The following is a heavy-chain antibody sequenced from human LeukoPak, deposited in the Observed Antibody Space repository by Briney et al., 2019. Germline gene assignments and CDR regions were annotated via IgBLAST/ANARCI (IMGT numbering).Heavy chain of an antibody. J-gene: IGHJ4*02. V-gene: IGHV4-34*01. D-gene: IGHD2-2*01. Sequence: SETLSLTCAVYGGSFSGYYWSWIRQPPGKGLEWIGEINHSGSTNYNPSLKSRVTISVDTSKNQFSLKLSSVTAADTAVYYCARGSRSTANPEPIDYWGQGTLVTVSS. CDR1: GGSFSGYY. CDR2: INHSGST. CDR3: ARGSRSTANPEPIDY.